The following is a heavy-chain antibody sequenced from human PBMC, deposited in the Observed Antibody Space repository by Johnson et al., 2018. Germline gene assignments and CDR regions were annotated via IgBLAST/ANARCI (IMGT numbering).Heavy chain of an antibody. V-gene: IGHV1-69*01. CDR3: ARGSYDPEALDI. CDR1: GGTFSSYA. D-gene: IGHD5-12*01. Sequence: QVQLVQSGAEVKKPGSSVKVSCKASGGTFSSYAISWVRQAPGHGLAWMGGIIPSFGAANYAQKFQARVTITADESTSTDYMELSSLRSEDTAVDFCARGSYDPEALDIWGQGTMVTVSS. J-gene: IGHJ3*02. CDR2: IIPSFGAA.